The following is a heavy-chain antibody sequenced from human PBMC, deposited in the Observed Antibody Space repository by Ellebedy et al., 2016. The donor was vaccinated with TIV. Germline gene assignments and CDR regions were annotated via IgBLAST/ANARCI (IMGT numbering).Heavy chain of an antibody. CDR2: IYPGDSDT. J-gene: IGHJ4*02. V-gene: IGHV5-51*01. D-gene: IGHD2-2*03. CDR3: ARSGYFGSSTCPTDY. CDR1: GYSFTSYW. Sequence: KVSCKGSGYSFTSYWIGWVRQMPGKGLEWMGIIYPGDSDTRYSPYFQGQVTISADKSISTAYLQWSSLKASDTAMYYCARSGYFGSSTCPTDYWGQGTLVTVSS.